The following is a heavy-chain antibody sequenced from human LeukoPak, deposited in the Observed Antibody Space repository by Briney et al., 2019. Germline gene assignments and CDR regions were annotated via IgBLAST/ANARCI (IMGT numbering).Heavy chain of an antibody. CDR1: GGSISSSSYY. J-gene: IGHJ6*03. V-gene: IGHV4-39*07. CDR2: IYYSGST. CDR3: ARDRRVGYYYMDV. Sequence: SETLSLTCTVSGGSISSSSYYWGWIRQPPGKGLEWIGSIYYSGSTNYNPSLKSRVTISVDTSKNQFSLKLSSVTAADTAVYYCARDRRVGYYYMDVWGKGTTVTVSS. D-gene: IGHD3-10*01.